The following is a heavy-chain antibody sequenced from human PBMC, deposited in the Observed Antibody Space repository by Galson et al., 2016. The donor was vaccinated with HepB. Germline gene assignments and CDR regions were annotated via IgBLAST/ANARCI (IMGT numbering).Heavy chain of an antibody. CDR2: INNGGAT. CDR3: AKDDFWSGYSLSGLDY. Sequence: SLRLSCAASGLTFSRYAMTWVRQAPGKGLEWVSTINNGGATYYGDSVKGRFIISRDNSKNTLYLQMKNLRAEDKAMYYCAKDDFWSGYSLSGLDYWGQGTLVTVFS. V-gene: IGHV3-23*01. D-gene: IGHD3-3*01. J-gene: IGHJ4*02. CDR1: GLTFSRYA.